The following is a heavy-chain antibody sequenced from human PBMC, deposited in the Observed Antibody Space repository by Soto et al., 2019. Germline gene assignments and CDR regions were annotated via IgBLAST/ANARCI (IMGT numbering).Heavy chain of an antibody. CDR3: AKTGPYDILTYWYFDL. CDR1: GDSISSSSYY. Sequence: PSETLSLTCIFSGDSISSSSYYLVWIRQPPGKGLEWIGSIYYSGTTYYNPSLESRVTISIDTSKNQFSLKVSSLTAADTAVYYCAKTGPYDILTYWYFDLWGRGTLVTVSS. J-gene: IGHJ2*01. V-gene: IGHV4-39*01. CDR2: IYYSGTT. D-gene: IGHD3-9*01.